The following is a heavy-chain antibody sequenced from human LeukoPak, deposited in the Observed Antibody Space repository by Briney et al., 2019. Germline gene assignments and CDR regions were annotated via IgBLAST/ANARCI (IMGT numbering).Heavy chain of an antibody. CDR2: IYCSGST. V-gene: IGHV4-59*08. CDR3: ARHSSGWHTLGY. CDR1: GGSISSYY. J-gene: IGHJ4*02. Sequence: SETLSLTCTVSGGSISSYYWGWIRQPPGKGLEWIGYIYCSGSTTYNPSLKSRVTISVDTSKNQFSLRLSSVTAADTAVYYCARHSSGWHTLGYWGQGTLVTVSS. D-gene: IGHD6-19*01.